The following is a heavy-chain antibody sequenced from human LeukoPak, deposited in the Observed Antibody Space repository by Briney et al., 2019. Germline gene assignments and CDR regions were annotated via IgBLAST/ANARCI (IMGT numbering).Heavy chain of an antibody. V-gene: IGHV3-48*01. CDR1: GFPLSSYS. D-gene: IGHD2-15*01. J-gene: IGHJ4*02. CDR2: ISGSGSAI. CDR3: VRVKGSYFDY. Sequence: GGSLRLSCAASGFPLSSYSINWVRQAPGKGLEWVSYISGSGSAIYYVDSVKGRFTVVRDNAKNSLFLQMNSPRAKDTAVYYCVRVKGSYFDYWAQGPLVPVSS.